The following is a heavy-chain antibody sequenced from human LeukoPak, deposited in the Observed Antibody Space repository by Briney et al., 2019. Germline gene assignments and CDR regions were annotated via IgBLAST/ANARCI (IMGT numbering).Heavy chain of an antibody. Sequence: PSETLSLTCAVSGVSISSSNWWSWVRQPPGKGLEWIGEIYHSGSTNYNPSLKSRVTISVDKSKNQFSLKLSSVTAADTAVYYCARIHSSSAYYFDYWGQGTLVTVSS. CDR1: GVSISSSNW. CDR3: ARIHSSSAYYFDY. J-gene: IGHJ4*02. CDR2: IYHSGST. V-gene: IGHV4-4*02. D-gene: IGHD6-13*01.